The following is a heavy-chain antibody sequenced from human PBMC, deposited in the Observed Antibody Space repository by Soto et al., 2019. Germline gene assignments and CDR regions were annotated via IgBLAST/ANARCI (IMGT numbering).Heavy chain of an antibody. CDR2: IWYDGSNK. CDR1: GFTFSSYG. CDR3: ARDQVGDVGATPEY. V-gene: IGHV3-33*01. Sequence: QVQLVESGGGVVQPGRSLRLSCAASGFTFSSYGMHCVRQAPGKGLEWVTFIWYDGSNKYYADSVKGRFTISRDNSKNSLYLQMNSLRVEDTAVYYCARDQVGDVGATPEYWGQGTLVTVAS. D-gene: IGHD1-26*01. J-gene: IGHJ4*02.